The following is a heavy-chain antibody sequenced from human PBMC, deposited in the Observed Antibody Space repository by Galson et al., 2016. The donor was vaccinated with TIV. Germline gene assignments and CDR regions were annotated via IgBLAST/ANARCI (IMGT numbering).Heavy chain of an antibody. J-gene: IGHJ4*02. D-gene: IGHD2-2*02. CDR1: GFTFNTNT. V-gene: IGHV3-23*01. CDR2: SSGSGDTI. Sequence: SLRLSCAASGFTFNTNTMSWIRQAPGKRLEWVSTSSGSGDTIYYADSVKGRFTISRDNSKGTLYLQMSSLRVDDTAIYYCAKTQVDIVVAPAATPGYYFDYWGQGTLVTVSS. CDR3: AKTQVDIVVAPAATPGYYFDY.